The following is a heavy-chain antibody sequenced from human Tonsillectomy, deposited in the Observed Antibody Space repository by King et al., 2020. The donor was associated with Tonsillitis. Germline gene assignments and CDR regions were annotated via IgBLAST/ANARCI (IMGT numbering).Heavy chain of an antibody. CDR3: AKDVENQGLLPAHYYNVLYV. J-gene: IGHJ6*02. CDR1: GFTFSSYG. CDR2: ISYDANNE. D-gene: IGHD6-19*01. V-gene: IGHV3-30*18. Sequence: QLVQSGGGVVQPGRSLRLSCAASGFTFSSYGMHWVRQAPGKGLEWGAVISYDANNEYYADSVKGRFTISRDNSKITLDLQMNSLRVEDTAVYYCAKDVENQGLLPAHYYNVLYVCGQGATVTVSS.